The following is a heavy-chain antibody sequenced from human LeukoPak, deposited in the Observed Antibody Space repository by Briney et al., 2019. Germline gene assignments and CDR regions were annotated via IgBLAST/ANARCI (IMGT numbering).Heavy chain of an antibody. V-gene: IGHV4-39*07. CDR3: ARQIYSSQPFDC. D-gene: IGHD6-13*01. CDR1: GGSITSSYY. CDR2: IYYSGST. J-gene: IGHJ4*02. Sequence: SETLSLTCTVSGGSITSSYYWGWIRQPPGKGLEWIGSIYYSGSTYYNPSLKSRVTISVDTSKNQFSLKLSSVTAADTAMYYCARQIYSSQPFDCWGQGTLVTISS.